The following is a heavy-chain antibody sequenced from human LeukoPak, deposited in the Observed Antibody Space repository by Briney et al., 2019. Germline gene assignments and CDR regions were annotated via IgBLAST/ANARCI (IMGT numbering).Heavy chain of an antibody. CDR3: ARDQAEKCNRGSCILT. V-gene: IGHV4-39*07. CDR1: GGSISSGAYY. J-gene: IGHJ5*02. D-gene: IGHD2-15*01. CDR2: IISSGTT. Sequence: LGTPCLTRTVPGGSISSGAYYWAWFRQPPGKGLGWLWRIISSGTTYYKPSLKSRITISADTSKNPFSLNLSTVTAADTAVYYCARDQAEKCNRGSCILTWGPGTLVTVSS.